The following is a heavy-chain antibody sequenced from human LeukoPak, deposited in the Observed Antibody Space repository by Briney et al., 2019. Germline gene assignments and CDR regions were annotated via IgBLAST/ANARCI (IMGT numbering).Heavy chain of an antibody. J-gene: IGHJ4*02. Sequence: SETLSLTCTVSGGSISGYYWSWIRQPPGKGLEWIGEINHSGSTNYNPSLKSRVTISVDTSKNQLSLKLSSVTAADTAVYYCARGAKDSSGYYLGFDYWGQGTLVTVSS. CDR2: INHSGST. D-gene: IGHD3-22*01. CDR1: GGSISGYY. V-gene: IGHV4-34*01. CDR3: ARGAKDSSGYYLGFDY.